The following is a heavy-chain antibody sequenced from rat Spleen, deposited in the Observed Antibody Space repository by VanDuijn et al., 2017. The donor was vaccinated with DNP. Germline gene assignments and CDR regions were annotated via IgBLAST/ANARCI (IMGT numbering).Heavy chain of an antibody. D-gene: IGHD1-6*01. CDR1: GFIFSNYW. J-gene: IGHJ2*01. V-gene: IGHV5-31*01. Sequence: EVQLVESGGGPVQPGRSLKLSCVASGFIFSNYWMTWIRQAPGKGLEWVASISNTGDNTYYSDSVKGRFTISRDNAKSTLYLQMDSLRSEDTATYYCASRYYGSTPFDYWGQGVMVTVSS. CDR3: ASRYYGSTPFDY. CDR2: ISNTGDNT.